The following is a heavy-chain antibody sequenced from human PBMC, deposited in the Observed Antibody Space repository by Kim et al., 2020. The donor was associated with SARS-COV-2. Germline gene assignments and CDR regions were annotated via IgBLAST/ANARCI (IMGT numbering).Heavy chain of an antibody. Sequence: SETLSLTCTVSGGSISSSSYYWGWIRQPPGKGLEWIGSIYYSGSTYYYPSLKSRGTISVDTSKNQFSLKLSSVTAADTAVYYCARSYGHSSGYFDYWGQG. CDR3: ARSYGHSSGYFDY. V-gene: IGHV4-39*01. D-gene: IGHD6-19*01. CDR1: GGSISSSSYY. J-gene: IGHJ4*02. CDR2: IYYSGST.